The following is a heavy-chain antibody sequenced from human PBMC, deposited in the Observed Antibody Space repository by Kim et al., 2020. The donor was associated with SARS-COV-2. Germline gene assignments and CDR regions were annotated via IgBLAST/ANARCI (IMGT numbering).Heavy chain of an antibody. D-gene: IGHD3-22*01. CDR1: GFTFSSYG. CDR2: ISYDGSNK. CDR3: AKDRNYYDSSGYYPYYY. J-gene: IGHJ6*01. V-gene: IGHV3-30*18. Sequence: GGSLRLSCAASGFTFSSYGMHWVRQAPGKGLEWVAVISYDGSNKYYADSVKGRFTISRDNSKNTLYLQMNSLRAEDTAVYYCAKDRNYYDSSGYYPYYY.